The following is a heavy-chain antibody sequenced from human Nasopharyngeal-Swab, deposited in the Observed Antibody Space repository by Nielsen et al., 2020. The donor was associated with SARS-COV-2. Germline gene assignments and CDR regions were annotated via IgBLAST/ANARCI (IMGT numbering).Heavy chain of an antibody. CDR3: AKDHQLIRNHYYYDMDV. CDR2: ISYDGIKK. V-gene: IGHV3-30*18. J-gene: IGHJ6*02. D-gene: IGHD2-8*01. Sequence: VRQMPGKGLEWMAVISYDGIKKYYADSVKGRFTLSRDNSKNTLYLQMNSLRTEDTAVYYCAKDHQLIRNHYYYDMDVWGQGTMVTVSS.